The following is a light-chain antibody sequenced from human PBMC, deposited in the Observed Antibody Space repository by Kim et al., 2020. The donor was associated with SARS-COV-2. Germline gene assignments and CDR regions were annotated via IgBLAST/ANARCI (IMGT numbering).Light chain of an antibody. J-gene: IGLJ3*02. CDR2: GGN. V-gene: IGLV10-54*01. Sequence: QTATLTCSGNTNNIGYQGALWLEEHQGHTPKLLSHGGNDRPSGISERVSAARTGGTASLTITGLQPEDEADYYCSAWDTRLRTWVFGGGTQLTVL. CDR3: SAWDTRLRTWV. CDR1: TNNIGYQG.